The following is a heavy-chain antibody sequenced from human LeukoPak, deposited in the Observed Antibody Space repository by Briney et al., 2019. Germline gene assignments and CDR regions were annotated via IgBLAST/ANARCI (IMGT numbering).Heavy chain of an antibody. J-gene: IGHJ4*02. CDR3: ARVDCSGASCYLDY. CDR2: ISSSSYYL. CDR1: GFTLSRFN. Sequence: PGGSLRLSCEVSGFTLSRFNMHWVRQAPGKGLKWVSGISSSSYYLTYADSVKGRFTVSRDNAKNSVFLLMNSLTAEDTAVYYCARVDCSGASCYLDYWGQGTLVTVSS. D-gene: IGHD2-15*01. V-gene: IGHV3-21*01.